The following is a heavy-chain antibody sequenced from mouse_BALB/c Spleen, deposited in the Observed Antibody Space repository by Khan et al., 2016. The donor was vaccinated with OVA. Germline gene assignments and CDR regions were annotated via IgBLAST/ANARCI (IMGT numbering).Heavy chain of an antibody. CDR2: INPSDSES. CDR3: ARREKYGYYPSLVAY. J-gene: IGHJ3*01. D-gene: IGHD2-3*01. V-gene: IGHV1-52*01. CDR1: GYTFTSYW. Sequence: QVQLQQSGAELVRPGASVKLPCKASGYTFTSYWMNWVRQRPRQGLEWIGKINPSDSESHYNEMFKDKATLTVDTSSGTAYMQLSSLTSEDSAVYYCARREKYGYYPSLVAYWGQGTLVTVSA.